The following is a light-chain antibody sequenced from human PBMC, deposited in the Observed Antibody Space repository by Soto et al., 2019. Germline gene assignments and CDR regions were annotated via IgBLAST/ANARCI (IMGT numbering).Light chain of an antibody. Sequence: EIVMTQSPATLSVSPGDTVNLSCRASQSVSSNLAWYQQKPGQAPRLLIYGTYTRATGIPARFSGSGSGTEFTLTISSLQSEDLAVYYCQQYDNWPPFTFGPGTQVDLK. CDR1: QSVSSN. CDR3: QQYDNWPPFT. V-gene: IGKV3D-15*01. J-gene: IGKJ3*01. CDR2: GTY.